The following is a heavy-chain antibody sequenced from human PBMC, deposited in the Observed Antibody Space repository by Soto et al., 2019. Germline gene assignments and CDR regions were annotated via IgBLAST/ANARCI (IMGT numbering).Heavy chain of an antibody. CDR1: GYTLSKYH. CDR2: INPNRGGT. Sequence: AEVNASCKASGYTLSKYHMHWARQAPGQGLEWMGWINPNRGGTNIAQKFQGRVTMTRDTSISTAYMDLSRLISDETAAYYCAKKLLVTLPDGFDVWGQGTMVTVSS. CDR3: AKKLLVTLPDGFDV. J-gene: IGHJ3*01. V-gene: IGHV1-2*02. D-gene: IGHD3-10*01.